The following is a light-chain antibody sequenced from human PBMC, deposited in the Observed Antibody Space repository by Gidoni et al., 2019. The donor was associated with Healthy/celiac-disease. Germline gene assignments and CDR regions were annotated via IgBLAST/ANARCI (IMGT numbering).Light chain of an antibody. CDR1: QGSSNY. CDR3: QKYNSAPKT. V-gene: IGKV1-27*01. CDR2: AAS. J-gene: IGKJ4*01. Sequence: DIQMTQSPSSLSASVGDRVTITCRASQGSSNYLAWYQQKPGKVPKLLIYAASTLQSGVPSRVSGSGSGTYFTLTSRSLQPEEFANYCCQKYNSAPKTFGGGTKVEIK.